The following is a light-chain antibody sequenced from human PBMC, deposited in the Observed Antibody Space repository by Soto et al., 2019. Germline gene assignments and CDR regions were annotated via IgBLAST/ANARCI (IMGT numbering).Light chain of an antibody. J-gene: IGKJ2*01. V-gene: IGKV1-12*01. Sequence: DIQMTQSPSSVSASVGDRVTITCRASRDINRWLAWYQQKPGKAPKLLIYTASSLQSGVPSRFSGSGSGTDFTLTITSLQPEDFATYYCQQATSFTYTLGQGTKLEIK. CDR2: TAS. CDR1: RDINRW. CDR3: QQATSFTYT.